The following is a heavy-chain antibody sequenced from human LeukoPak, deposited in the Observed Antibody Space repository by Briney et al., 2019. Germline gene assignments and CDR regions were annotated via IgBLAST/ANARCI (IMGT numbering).Heavy chain of an antibody. J-gene: IGHJ4*02. D-gene: IGHD3-22*01. CDR3: ARLDDSSGYYLAPFSLDY. CDR2: INHSGST. CDR1: GGSFSGYY. Sequence: SETLSLTCAVYGGSFSGYYWSWIRQPPGKGLEWIGEINHSGSTNYNPSLKSRVTISVDTSKNQFSLKLSSVTAADTAVYYCARLDDSSGYYLAPFSLDYWGQGTLVTVSS. V-gene: IGHV4-34*01.